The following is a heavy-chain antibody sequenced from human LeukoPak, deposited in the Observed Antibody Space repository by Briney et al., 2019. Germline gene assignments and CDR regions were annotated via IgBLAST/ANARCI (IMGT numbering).Heavy chain of an antibody. D-gene: IGHD3-22*01. CDR3: AKYYDSSGYYNSRFDY. CDR1: GFTFSSYS. Sequence: GGSLRLSCAASGFTFSSYSMNWVRQAPGKGLEWVSAISGSGGSTYYADSVKGRFTISRDNSKNTLYLQMNSLRAEDTAVYYCAKYYDSSGYYNSRFDYWGQGTLVTVSS. J-gene: IGHJ4*02. V-gene: IGHV3-23*01. CDR2: ISGSGGST.